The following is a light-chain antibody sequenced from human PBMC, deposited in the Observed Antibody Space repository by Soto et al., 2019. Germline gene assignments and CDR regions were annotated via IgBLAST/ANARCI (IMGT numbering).Light chain of an antibody. CDR2: GAS. Sequence: EIVMTQSPATLSVSPGERATLSCRASQSVSSNLAWYQQKPGQAPRLLIYGASPRATGIPARFSGSGSGTEFTLTISSLQSEDFAVYYCQQYNNWSPLTFGGGTKVEIK. J-gene: IGKJ4*01. V-gene: IGKV3-15*01. CDR3: QQYNNWSPLT. CDR1: QSVSSN.